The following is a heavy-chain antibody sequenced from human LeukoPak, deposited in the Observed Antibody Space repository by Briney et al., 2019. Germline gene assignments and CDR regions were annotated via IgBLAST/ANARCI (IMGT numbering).Heavy chain of an antibody. Sequence: GGSLRLSCVASGFTFSSYAMSWVRQAAGKGLEWVSSTSSSGETTYYADSVKGRFTISRDNSKNTLYLQMNSLRAEDTAVYYCAKGDHIVVVIAIPDYWGQGTLVTVSS. J-gene: IGHJ4*02. V-gene: IGHV3-23*01. CDR1: GFTFSSYA. CDR2: TSSSGETT. CDR3: AKGDHIVVVIAIPDY. D-gene: IGHD2-21*01.